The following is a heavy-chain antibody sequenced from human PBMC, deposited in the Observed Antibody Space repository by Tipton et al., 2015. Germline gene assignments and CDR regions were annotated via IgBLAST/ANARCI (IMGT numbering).Heavy chain of an antibody. CDR1: GGFISSGGYY. J-gene: IGHJ4*02. V-gene: IGHV4-31*03. Sequence: TLSLTCTVSGGFISSGGYYWSWIRQHPGKGLEWIGNVYSSGSTYYNPSLKSRVTISADTSKNQFSLKLSSVTAADTAVYYCASTAGVVATLDYWGQGTLVTVSS. CDR3: ASTAGVVATLDY. D-gene: IGHD5-12*01. CDR2: VYSSGST.